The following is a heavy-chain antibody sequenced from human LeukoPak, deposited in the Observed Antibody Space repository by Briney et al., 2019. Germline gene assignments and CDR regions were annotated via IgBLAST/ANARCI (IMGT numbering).Heavy chain of an antibody. J-gene: IGHJ6*02. CDR1: GFTFSSYA. CDR3: ARSTSFRSNYYYGMDV. V-gene: IGHV3-23*01. CDR2: ISGSGGST. D-gene: IGHD2-2*01. Sequence: PGGSLRLSCAASGFTFSSYAMSWVRQAPGKGLEWVSAISGSGGSTYYADSVKGRFTISRDNSKNTLYLQMNSLRAEDTAVYYCARSTSFRSNYYYGMDVWGQGTTVTVSS.